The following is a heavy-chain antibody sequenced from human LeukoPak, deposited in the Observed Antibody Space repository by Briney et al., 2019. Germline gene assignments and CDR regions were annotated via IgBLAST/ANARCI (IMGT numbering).Heavy chain of an antibody. V-gene: IGHV1-69*04. D-gene: IGHD3-3*01. CDR3: ARDPHNLRHDFWSGYKGATFDY. CDR2: IIPILGIA. Sequence: ASVKVSCKASGGTFSSYAISWVRQAPGQGLEWMGRIIPILGIANYAQKFQGRVTITADKSTSTAYMELSSLRSEDTAVYYCARDPHNLRHDFWSGYKGATFDYWGQGTLVTVSS. CDR1: GGTFSSYA. J-gene: IGHJ4*02.